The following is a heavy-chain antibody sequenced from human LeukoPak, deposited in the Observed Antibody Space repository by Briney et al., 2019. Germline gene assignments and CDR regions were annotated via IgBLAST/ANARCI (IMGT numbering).Heavy chain of an antibody. CDR3: ARDDRVGAILGYMDV. CDR2: IYYSGST. D-gene: IGHD1-26*01. V-gene: IGHV4-39*07. Sequence: SETLSLTCTVSGGSISSSSYFWGWTRQPPGKGLEWIGSIYYSGSTYYNPSLKSRVTMSVDTSKNQFSLKLSSVTAADTAVYYCARDDRVGAILGYMDVWGKGTTVTVSS. CDR1: GGSISSSSYF. J-gene: IGHJ6*03.